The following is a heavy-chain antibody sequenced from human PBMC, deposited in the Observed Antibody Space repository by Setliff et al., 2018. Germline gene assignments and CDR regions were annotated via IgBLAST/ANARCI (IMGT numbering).Heavy chain of an antibody. CDR3: ARDEDYFDTSGYPDN. D-gene: IGHD3-22*01. J-gene: IGHJ4*02. V-gene: IGHV3-48*03. CDR2: ISSSGSTI. Sequence: GGSLRLSCAASGFTFSSYEMNWVRQAPGKGLEWVSYISSSGSTIYYADSVKGRFTISRDNADNSLYLQMNSLRAEDTAVYYCARDEDYFDTSGYPDNWGQGTLVTVS. CDR1: GFTFSSYE.